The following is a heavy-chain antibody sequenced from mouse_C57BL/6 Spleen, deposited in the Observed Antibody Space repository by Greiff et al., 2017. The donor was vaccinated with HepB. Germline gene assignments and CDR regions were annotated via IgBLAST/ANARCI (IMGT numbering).Heavy chain of an antibody. CDR1: GYTFTSYG. V-gene: IGHV1-81*01. CDR3: ASYYYGSSPFYAMDY. D-gene: IGHD1-1*01. Sequence: VKLQQSGAELARPGASVKLSCKASGYTFTSYGISWVKQRTGQGLEWIGEIYPRSGNTYYNEKFKGKATLTADKSSSTAYMELRSLTSEDSAVYFCASYYYGSSPFYAMDYWGQGTSVTVSS. J-gene: IGHJ4*01. CDR2: IYPRSGNT.